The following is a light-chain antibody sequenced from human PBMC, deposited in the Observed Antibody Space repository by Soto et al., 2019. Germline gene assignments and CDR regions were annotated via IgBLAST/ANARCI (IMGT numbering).Light chain of an antibody. Sequence: DIQMTQSPSYLSASVGASVTITCRASQNIYNYLNWYQQKPGKAPRLLIYAASTLHSGVPSRFTGSGSGTDFSLTINGLQPEDFATYYCQHSYTAPPFTFGQGTRLEI. J-gene: IGKJ2*01. V-gene: IGKV1-39*01. CDR2: AAS. CDR3: QHSYTAPPFT. CDR1: QNIYNY.